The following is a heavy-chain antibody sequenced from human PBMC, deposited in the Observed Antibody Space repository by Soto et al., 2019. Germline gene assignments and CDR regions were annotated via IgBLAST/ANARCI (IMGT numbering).Heavy chain of an antibody. J-gene: IGHJ3*02. CDR1: GFSFDHYA. V-gene: IGHV3-9*01. CDR2: ITWNSGTK. CDR3: ARDSEQVRPVALLGASSDI. Sequence: EGQLVESGGGLVQPGRSLRLSCVASGFSFDHYAMHWVRQAPGKGLEWVAGITWNSGTKDYGNSVKGRFSISRDNAQNSLHLQMNSLGPEDTDLYYCARDSEQVRPVALLGASSDIWGQGTLVTVSS. D-gene: IGHD2-2*01.